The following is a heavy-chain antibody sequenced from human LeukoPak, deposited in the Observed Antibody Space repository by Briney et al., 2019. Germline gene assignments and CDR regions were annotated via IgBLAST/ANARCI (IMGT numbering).Heavy chain of an antibody. D-gene: IGHD3-10*01. Sequence: ASVKVSCKASGYTFTGYYMHWVRQAPGQGLEWMGWINPNSGGTNYAQKFQGRVTMTRDTSIRTAYMEVNRLRSDGTAVYYCARGLKLLLWFGEYRYYYYMDVWGKGTTVTISS. CDR3: ARGLKLLLWFGEYRYYYYMDV. J-gene: IGHJ6*03. CDR1: GYTFTGYY. CDR2: INPNSGGT. V-gene: IGHV1-2*02.